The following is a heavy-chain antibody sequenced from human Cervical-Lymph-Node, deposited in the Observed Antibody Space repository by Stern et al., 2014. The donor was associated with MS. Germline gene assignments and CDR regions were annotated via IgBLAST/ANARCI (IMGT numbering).Heavy chain of an antibody. CDR2: IYYTGNT. CDR3: ARNLGHPGWSGSRAHYGMDV. Sequence: QLQLQESRPGLVKPSETLSLTCAVSGGSISNYYWSWIRLPPGQGLEWIGYIYYTGNTIYNPSLTSRVTISVARSKKKTSLTLRSVTAADRAVNYCARNLGHPGWSGSRAHYGMDVWGQGITVPVSS. V-gene: IGHV4-59*01. CDR1: GGSISNYY. D-gene: IGHD3-3*01. J-gene: IGHJ6*02.